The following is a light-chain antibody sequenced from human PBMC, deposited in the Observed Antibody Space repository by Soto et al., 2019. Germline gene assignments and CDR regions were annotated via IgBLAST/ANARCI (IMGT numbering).Light chain of an antibody. Sequence: QLVLTQPPSVSGAPGQRVTISCTGSSSNIGAGYDVQWYQQLPGAAPRLLIFGNTNRPSGVPDRFSGSRSGTSASLAISGLQAGDEADYYCQSYDIRLSVSVVFGGGTKLTV. V-gene: IGLV1-40*01. CDR2: GNT. J-gene: IGLJ2*01. CDR1: SSNIGAGYD. CDR3: QSYDIRLSVSVV.